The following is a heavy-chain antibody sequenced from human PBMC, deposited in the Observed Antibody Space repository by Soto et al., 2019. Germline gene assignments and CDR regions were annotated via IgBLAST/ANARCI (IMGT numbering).Heavy chain of an antibody. D-gene: IGHD4-17*01. Sequence: GASVKVSCKASGGTFSSYAISWVRQVPGQGLEWMGGIIPIFGTANYAQKFQGRVTITADESTSTAYMELSSLRSEDTAVYYCARDVPYGGNDNWFDPWGQGTLVTVSS. CDR1: GGTFSSYA. CDR2: IIPIFGTA. CDR3: ARDVPYGGNDNWFDP. J-gene: IGHJ5*02. V-gene: IGHV1-69*13.